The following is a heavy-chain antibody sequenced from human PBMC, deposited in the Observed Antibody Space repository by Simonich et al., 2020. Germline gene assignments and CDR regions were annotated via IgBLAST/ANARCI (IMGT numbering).Heavy chain of an antibody. Sequence: EVQLLESGGGLVQPGGSLRLSCAASGFTFSSYAMSWVRQAPGKGLEWGSASSGSGGRTYYADSVKGRFTISRDNSKNTLYLQMNSLRAEDTAVYYCAKRSGVSITGTFDYWGQGTLVTVSS. CDR2: SSGSGGRT. J-gene: IGHJ4*02. V-gene: IGHV3-23*01. CDR1: GFTFSSYA. CDR3: AKRSGVSITGTFDY. D-gene: IGHD1-7*01.